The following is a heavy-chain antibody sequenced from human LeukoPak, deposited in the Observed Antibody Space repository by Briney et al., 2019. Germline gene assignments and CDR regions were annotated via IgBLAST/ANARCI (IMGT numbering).Heavy chain of an antibody. J-gene: IGHJ4*02. CDR2: ISSMSRYI. CDR3: ARDAFVVVTAKNAY. Sequence: GGSLTLSCAASWFTFSSYLMNWLRQAPGKGLEWWSSISSMSRYIYYADSVKGRFNIYRDNAKNSLYLQMKSPRAEDTGVYYCARDAFVVVTAKNAYGGQGTLLTVSS. V-gene: IGHV3-21*01. CDR1: WFTFSSYL. D-gene: IGHD2-21*02.